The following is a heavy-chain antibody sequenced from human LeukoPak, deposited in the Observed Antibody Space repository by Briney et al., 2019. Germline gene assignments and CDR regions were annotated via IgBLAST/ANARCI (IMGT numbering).Heavy chain of an antibody. Sequence: PSETLSLTCTVSGGSISSYYWSWIRQSAGKGLEWIGRIYTSGSTNYNPSLKSRVTMSVDTSKNQFSLKLSSVTAADTAVYYCARENISLLWFGELLGYYFDYWGQGTLVTVSS. CDR3: ARENISLLWFGELLGYYFDY. J-gene: IGHJ4*02. CDR2: IYTSGST. D-gene: IGHD3-10*01. CDR1: GGSISSYY. V-gene: IGHV4-4*07.